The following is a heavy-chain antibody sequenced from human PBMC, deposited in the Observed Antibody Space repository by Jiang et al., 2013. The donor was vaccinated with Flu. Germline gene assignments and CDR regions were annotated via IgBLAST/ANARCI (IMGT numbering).Heavy chain of an antibody. D-gene: IGHD3-10*01. Sequence: CTVSGGSISNYYWSWIRQPPGKGLEWIAYIYYSGSTNYNPSLKSRVTISVDTSKNQFSLKLTSVTAADTAVYYCARHRSRTYGIDYWGQGTLVTVSS. CDR2: IYYSGST. J-gene: IGHJ4*02. V-gene: IGHV4-59*08. CDR3: ARHRSRTYGIDY. CDR1: GGSISNYY.